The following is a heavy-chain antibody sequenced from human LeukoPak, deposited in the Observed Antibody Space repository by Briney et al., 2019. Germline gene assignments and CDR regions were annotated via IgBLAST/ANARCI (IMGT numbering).Heavy chain of an antibody. CDR3: ARRAGAYSHPYDY. Sequence: PGGSLRLSCAASRFSFSSYGMNWVRQTPGKGLEWVAFIRFDGSSKYYADSVKGRFTISRDNSKNTLYLHMNSLRAEDTAVYYCARRAGAYSHPYDYWGQGTLVTVSS. D-gene: IGHD4/OR15-4a*01. CDR1: RFSFSSYG. V-gene: IGHV3-30*02. CDR2: IRFDGSSK. J-gene: IGHJ4*02.